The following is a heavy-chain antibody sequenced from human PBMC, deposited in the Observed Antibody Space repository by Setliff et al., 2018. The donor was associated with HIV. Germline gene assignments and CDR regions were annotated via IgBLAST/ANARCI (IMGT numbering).Heavy chain of an antibody. Sequence: GGSLSLSCAASGLTFTNYWIHWIHQAPGKGLEWVSRITPDGRGADYADSVKGRFTISRDNAKNTVYLQMNSLRADDTALYYCGNNDYDDSRWGQGTLVTVSS. V-gene: IGHV3-74*01. CDR3: GNNDYDDSR. J-gene: IGHJ4*02. CDR2: ITPDGRGA. D-gene: IGHD4-17*01. CDR1: GLTFTNYW.